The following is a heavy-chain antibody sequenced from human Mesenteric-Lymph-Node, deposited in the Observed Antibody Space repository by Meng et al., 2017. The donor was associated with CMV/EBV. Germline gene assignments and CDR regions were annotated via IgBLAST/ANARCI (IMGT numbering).Heavy chain of an antibody. V-gene: IGHV1-46*01. CDR3: ARDTSSWFYFDH. CDR2: FNPSTGRP. Sequence: CYASGYSFSYHFMHWVRQAPGQGLEWMGMFNPSTGRPTYAQKFQGRVTMTKDTSTDTVYMDLSSLRSEDTAVYYCARDTSSWFYFDHWGQGSLVTVSS. J-gene: IGHJ4*02. D-gene: IGHD6-13*01. CDR1: GYSFSYHF.